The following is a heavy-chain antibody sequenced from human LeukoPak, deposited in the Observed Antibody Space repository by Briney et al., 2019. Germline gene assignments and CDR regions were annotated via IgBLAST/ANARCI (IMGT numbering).Heavy chain of an antibody. D-gene: IGHD2-2*01. CDR2: ISSTRTYI. CDR1: GFTFSSYW. J-gene: IGHJ6*03. CDR3: ARDRIGYCSATSCFVNSYYYMDV. V-gene: IGHV3-21*01. Sequence: GGSLRLSCAASGFTFSSYWMSWVRQAPGKGLEWVSAISSTRTYIYYADSVKGRFTISRDNAKNSLYLQMNSLRAEDTAVHFCARDRIGYCSATSCFVNSYYYMDVWGKGTTVTVSS.